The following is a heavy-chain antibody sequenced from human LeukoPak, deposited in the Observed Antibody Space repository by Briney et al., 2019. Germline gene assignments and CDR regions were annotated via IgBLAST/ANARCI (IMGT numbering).Heavy chain of an antibody. D-gene: IGHD3-10*01. CDR1: GYTRTAYY. Sequence: ASVKVSCKASGYTRTAYYIHWVRQAPGQGLEWMGWINPKSGGTNFAQKFQGRVTMTRDTSISTAYMELSGLKSDDTAVYYCARPSWSSGGLMDVWGQGTTVTVSS. CDR2: INPKSGGT. V-gene: IGHV1-2*02. CDR3: ARPSWSSGGLMDV. J-gene: IGHJ6*02.